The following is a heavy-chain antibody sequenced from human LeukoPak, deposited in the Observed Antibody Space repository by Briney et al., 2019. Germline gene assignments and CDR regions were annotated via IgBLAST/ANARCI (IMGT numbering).Heavy chain of an antibody. CDR2: IYSGGST. CDR3: ASCGGSCYSGWFDP. D-gene: IGHD2-15*01. V-gene: IGHV3-66*02. Sequence: GGSLRLSCAASGFTVSSNYMSWVRQAPGKGLEWVSVIYSGGSTYYADSVKGRFTISRDNSKNTLYLQMNSLRAEDTALYYCASCGGSCYSGWFDPWGQGTLVTVSS. J-gene: IGHJ5*02. CDR1: GFTVSSNY.